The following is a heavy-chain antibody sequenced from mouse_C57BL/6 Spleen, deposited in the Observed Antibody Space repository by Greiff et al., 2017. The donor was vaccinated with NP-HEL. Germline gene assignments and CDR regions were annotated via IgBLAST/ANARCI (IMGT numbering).Heavy chain of an antibody. CDR3: ARVDDGYSYYFDY. V-gene: IGHV1-76*01. Sequence: QVQLQQSGAELVRPGASVKLSCKASGYTFTDYYINWVKQRPGQGLEWIARIYPGSGNTYSNEKFKGKATLTAEKASSTAYMQLSSLTSEDSAVYFCARVDDGYSYYFDYWGQGTTLTVST. CDR1: GYTFTDYY. CDR2: IYPGSGNT. D-gene: IGHD2-3*01. J-gene: IGHJ2*01.